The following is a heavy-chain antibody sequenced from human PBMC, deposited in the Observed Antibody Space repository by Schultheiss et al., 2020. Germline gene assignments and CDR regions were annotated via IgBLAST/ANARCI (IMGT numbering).Heavy chain of an antibody. CDR1: GYTFTGYY. CDR2: INPNSGGT. J-gene: IGHJ4*02. CDR3: ARWSGGDYYFDY. Sequence: ASVKVSCKASGYTFTGYYMHWVRQAPGQGLEWMGWINPNSGGTNYAQKFQGRVTMTRDTSISTAYMELSRLRSDDTAVYYCARWSGGDYYFDYWGQGTLVTVSS. D-gene: IGHD2-21*02. V-gene: IGHV1-2*02.